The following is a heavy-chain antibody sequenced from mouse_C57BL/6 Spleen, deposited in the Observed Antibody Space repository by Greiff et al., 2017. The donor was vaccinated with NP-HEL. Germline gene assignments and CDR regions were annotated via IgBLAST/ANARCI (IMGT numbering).Heavy chain of an antibody. CDR3: ARSGNYERGAMDY. V-gene: IGHV1-52*01. Sequence: QVQLQQPGAELVRPGSSVKLSCKASGYTFTSYWMHWVKQRPIQGLEWIGNIDPSDSETHYNQKFKDKATLTVDKSSSTAYMQLSSLTSEDSAVYYCARSGNYERGAMDYWGQGTSVTVSS. CDR1: GYTFTSYW. D-gene: IGHD2-1*01. CDR2: IDPSDSET. J-gene: IGHJ4*01.